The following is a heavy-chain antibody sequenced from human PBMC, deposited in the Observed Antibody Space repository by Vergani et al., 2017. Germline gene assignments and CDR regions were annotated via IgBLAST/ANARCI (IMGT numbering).Heavy chain of an antibody. J-gene: IGHJ4*02. Sequence: QVQLQESGPGLVKPSETLSLTCTVSGGSISSYYWSWIRQPAGKGLEWIGRIYTSGSTNYNPSLKSRVTMSVDTAKTKFSLKLSSVTAADTAVYYCAKDRDPGTPAFGYWGQGTLVTVSS. CDR3: AKDRDPGTPAFGY. CDR1: GGSISSYY. V-gene: IGHV4-4*07. CDR2: IYTSGST. D-gene: IGHD1-7*01.